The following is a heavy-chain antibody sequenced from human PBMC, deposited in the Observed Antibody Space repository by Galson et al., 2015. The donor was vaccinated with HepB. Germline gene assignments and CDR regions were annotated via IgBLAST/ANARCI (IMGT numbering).Heavy chain of an antibody. D-gene: IGHD3-10*01. J-gene: IGHJ4*02. CDR1: GFTFSTYG. CDR3: AKDGYGSRFDY. Sequence: SLRLSCAASGFTFSTYGMHWVRQAPGKGLEWVAVISYDGSNKYYADSVKGRFTISRDNSKNTLYLQMNSLRAEDTAVYYCAKDGYGSRFDYWGQGTLVTVSS. CDR2: ISYDGSNK. V-gene: IGHV3-30*18.